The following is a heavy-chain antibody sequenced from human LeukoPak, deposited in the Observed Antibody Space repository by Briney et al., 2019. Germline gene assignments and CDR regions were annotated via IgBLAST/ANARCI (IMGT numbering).Heavy chain of an antibody. CDR2: INPNSGGT. V-gene: IGHV1-2*02. Sequence: ASVKVSCKASGYTFTGYYMHWVRQAPGQGLEWMGWINPNSGGTNYAQKFQGRVTMTRDTSISTAYMELSRLRSDDTAVYYCARGEYSSSSILWTLDYWGQGTLVTVSS. J-gene: IGHJ4*02. CDR1: GYTFTGYY. D-gene: IGHD6-6*01. CDR3: ARGEYSSSSILWTLDY.